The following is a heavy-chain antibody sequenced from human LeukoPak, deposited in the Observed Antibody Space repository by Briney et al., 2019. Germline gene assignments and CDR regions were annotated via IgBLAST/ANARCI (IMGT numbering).Heavy chain of an antibody. CDR3: ARWGCTSTTCYTPFDF. D-gene: IGHD2-2*02. V-gene: IGHV4-59*01. Sequence: PSETLSHTCIVSGDSISNYYWSWIRQPPGKGLEWIGYIYYTGSTRYNPSLNGRVTISVDTSKNHLSLKLSSVTAADTAVYYCARWGCTSTTCYTPFDFWGPGTLVTVSS. CDR1: GDSISNYY. CDR2: IYYTGST. J-gene: IGHJ4*02.